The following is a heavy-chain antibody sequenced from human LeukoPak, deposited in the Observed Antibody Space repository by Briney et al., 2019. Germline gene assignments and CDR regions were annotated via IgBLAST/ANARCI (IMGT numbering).Heavy chain of an antibody. CDR2: IYYSGST. CDR3: ARLNIVVVPAAIRGVNNWFDP. Sequence: PSETLSLTCTVSGGSISSSSYYWGWIRQPPGKGLDWIGSIYYSGSTYYNPSLKSRVTISVDTSKNQFSMKLSSVTAADTAVYYCARLNIVVVPAAIRGVNNWFDPWGQGTLVTVSS. V-gene: IGHV4-39*07. J-gene: IGHJ5*02. CDR1: GGSISSSSYY. D-gene: IGHD2-2*02.